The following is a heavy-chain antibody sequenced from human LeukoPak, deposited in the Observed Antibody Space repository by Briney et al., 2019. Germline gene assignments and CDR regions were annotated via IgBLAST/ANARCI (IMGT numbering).Heavy chain of an antibody. CDR2: MFYSGTA. D-gene: IGHD6-19*01. J-gene: IGHJ5*02. V-gene: IGHV4-39*01. CDR1: GGSISSSRHY. CDR3: ARHTDSSGWYRAWFDP. Sequence: SETLSLTCTVSGGSISSSRHYWGWIRQPPGKGLEWIGSMFYSGTAYYNASLKSRVTISVDTSKNQFSLKVTSVTAADTAAYYCARHTDSSGWYRAWFDPWGQGTLVTVSS.